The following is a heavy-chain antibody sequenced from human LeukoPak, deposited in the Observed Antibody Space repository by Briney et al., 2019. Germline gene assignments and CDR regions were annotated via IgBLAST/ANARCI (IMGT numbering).Heavy chain of an antibody. D-gene: IGHD2-2*01. V-gene: IGHV3-30*18. CDR2: ISYDGSNK. CDR1: GFTFSSYG. Sequence: PGGSLRLSCAASGFTFSSYGMHWVRQAPGKGLEWVAVISYDGSNKYYADSVKGRFTISRDNSKNTLYLQMNSLRAEDTAVYYCGKDEDIVVVPAATYYYYYGMDVWGKGTTVTVSS. J-gene: IGHJ6*04. CDR3: GKDEDIVVVPAATYYYYYGMDV.